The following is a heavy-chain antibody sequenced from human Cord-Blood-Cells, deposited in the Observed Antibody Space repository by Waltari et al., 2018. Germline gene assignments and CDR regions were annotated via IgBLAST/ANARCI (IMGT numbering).Heavy chain of an antibody. CDR1: GFTFDDYA. CDR2: ISWNSGSI. CDR3: AKGVYSSSFYYFDY. J-gene: IGHJ4*02. D-gene: IGHD6-6*01. V-gene: IGHV3-9*01. Sequence: EVQLVESGGGLVQPGRSLRLSCAASGFTFDDYAMHWVRQAPGKGLEWVSGISWNSGSIGYADSVKGRFTISRDNAKNSLYLQMNSLRAEDTALYYCAKGVYSSSFYYFDYWGQGTLGTVSS.